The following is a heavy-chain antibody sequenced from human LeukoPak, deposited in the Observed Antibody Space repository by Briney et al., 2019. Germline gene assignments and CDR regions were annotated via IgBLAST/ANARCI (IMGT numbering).Heavy chain of an antibody. CDR2: ISSSSSYI. Sequence: GSLRLSCAASGFTFSSYSMNWVRQAPGKGLEWVSSISSSSSYIYYADSVKGRFTISRDNAKNSLYLQMNSLRAEDTAVYYCARDRGYSSSPLYYYYYYMDVWGKGTMVTVSS. D-gene: IGHD6-6*01. CDR1: GFTFSSYS. CDR3: ARDRGYSSSPLYYYYYYMDV. J-gene: IGHJ6*03. V-gene: IGHV3-21*01.